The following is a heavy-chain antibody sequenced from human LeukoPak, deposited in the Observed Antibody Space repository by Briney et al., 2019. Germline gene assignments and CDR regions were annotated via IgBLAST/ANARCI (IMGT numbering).Heavy chain of an antibody. CDR1: GGSISSSIYY. CDR3: VCGTPQFETGAYLITGGYPPRFDY. CDR2: IYYSGST. V-gene: IGHV4-39*01. Sequence: SETLSLTCTVSGGSISSSIYYGGWIRQPRGKGLEWIGSIYYSGSTYYNPSFKSRVTISVDTSKNHSSLKLSSVTAADTAVYYCVCGTPQFETGAYLITGGYPPRFDYWGQGTLVTVSS. J-gene: IGHJ4*02. D-gene: IGHD3-22*01.